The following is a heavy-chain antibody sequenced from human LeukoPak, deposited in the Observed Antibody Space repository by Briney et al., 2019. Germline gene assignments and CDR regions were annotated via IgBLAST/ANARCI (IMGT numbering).Heavy chain of an antibody. Sequence: SETLSLTCTISGGSICSYFWNWIRQSPGKGLQGIGYINYSGSTNYNPSLESRVSISVDTSKNQVSLRLRSVTAADTAVYYCARSGWLQFDYFDYWGQGILVTVSS. CDR1: GGSICSYF. J-gene: IGHJ4*02. V-gene: IGHV4-59*01. CDR2: INYSGST. D-gene: IGHD5-24*01. CDR3: ARSGWLQFDYFDY.